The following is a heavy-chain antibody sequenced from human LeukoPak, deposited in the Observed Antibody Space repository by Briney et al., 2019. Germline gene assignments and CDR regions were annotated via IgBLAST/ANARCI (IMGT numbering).Heavy chain of an antibody. V-gene: IGHV1-2*06. CDR3: ARSSLYGSGSYHNDY. CDR2: INPNSGGT. D-gene: IGHD3-10*01. J-gene: IGHJ4*02. Sequence: GASVKVSCKASGYTFTGYYMHWVRQAPGQGLEWMGRINPNSGGTNYAQKFRGRVTMTRDTSISTAYMELSRLRSDDTAVYYCARSSLYGSGSYHNDYWGQGTLVTVSS. CDR1: GYTFTGYY.